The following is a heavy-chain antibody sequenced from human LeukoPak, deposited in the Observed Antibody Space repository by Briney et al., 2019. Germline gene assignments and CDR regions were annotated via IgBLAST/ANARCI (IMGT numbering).Heavy chain of an antibody. J-gene: IGHJ4*02. D-gene: IGHD3-10*01. CDR1: GYTLTELS. CDR3: ATDRTYYDGSGSYMDY. V-gene: IGHV1-24*01. CDR2: FDPEDGET. Sequence: ASVKVSCKVSGYTLTELSMHWVRQAPGKGLEWMGGFDPEDGETIYAQKFQGRVTMTEDTSTDTAYMELSSLRSEDTAVYYCATDRTYYDGSGSYMDYWGQGTLVTVSS.